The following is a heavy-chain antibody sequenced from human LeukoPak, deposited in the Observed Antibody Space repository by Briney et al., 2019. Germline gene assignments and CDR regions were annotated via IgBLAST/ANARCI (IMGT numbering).Heavy chain of an antibody. V-gene: IGHV3-21*04. D-gene: IGHD2-21*02. J-gene: IGHJ3*02. CDR2: ISSSSSYI. CDR1: GFTFSSYS. CDR3: ARGGDGPNDAFDI. Sequence: PGGSLRLSCAASGFTFSSYSMNWVRQAPGKGLEWVSSISSSSSYIYYADSVKGRFTISRDNAKNSLYLQMNSLRSEDTAVYYCARGGDGPNDAFDIWGQGTMVTVSS.